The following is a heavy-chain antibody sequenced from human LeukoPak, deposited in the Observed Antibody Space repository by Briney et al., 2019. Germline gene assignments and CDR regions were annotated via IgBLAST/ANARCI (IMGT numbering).Heavy chain of an antibody. CDR3: AKDGGAYCGGDCYPGY. CDR2: ISYDGSNK. CDR1: GFTFSSYG. V-gene: IGHV3-30*18. Sequence: GGSLRLSCAASGFTFSSYGMHWVRQAPCKGLEWVAVISYDGSNKYYADSVKGRFTISRDNSKNTLYLQMNSLRAEDTAVYYCAKDGGAYCGGDCYPGYWGQGTLVTVSS. J-gene: IGHJ4*02. D-gene: IGHD2-21*02.